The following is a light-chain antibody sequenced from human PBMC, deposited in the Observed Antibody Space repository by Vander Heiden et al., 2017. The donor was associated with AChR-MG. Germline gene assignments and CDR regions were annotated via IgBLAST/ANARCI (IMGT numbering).Light chain of an antibody. Sequence: DIQMTQSPSSLSASVGDRVTITGLTIHIIENYLNWYQRRPGEAHILLIYKASTLYSGAPTHFSGSGYGTEFTLTITRLRPEDFSTYYCQQTDTVPHTFGQGTTVEI. CDR3: QQTDTVPHT. V-gene: IGKV1-39*01. CDR2: KAS. CDR1: HIIENY. J-gene: IGKJ2*01.